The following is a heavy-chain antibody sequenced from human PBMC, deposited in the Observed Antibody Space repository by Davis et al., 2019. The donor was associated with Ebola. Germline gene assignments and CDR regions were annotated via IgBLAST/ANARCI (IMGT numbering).Heavy chain of an antibody. CDR3: ARLDGDIIFGWFDP. Sequence: SETLSLTCTVSGGSLSSYYWSWIRQPPGKGLEWIGYIYYSGTNYNPSLKSRVTISVDTSENQFSLRLTSVTAADTAVYYCARLDGDIIFGWFDPWGQGTLATVSS. D-gene: IGHD4-17*01. V-gene: IGHV4-59*08. CDR1: GGSLSSYY. J-gene: IGHJ5*02. CDR2: IYYSGT.